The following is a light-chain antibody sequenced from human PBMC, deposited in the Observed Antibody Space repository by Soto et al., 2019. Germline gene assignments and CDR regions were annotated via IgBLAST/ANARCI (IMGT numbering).Light chain of an antibody. J-gene: IGKJ1*01. CDR1: LSLVYSDGNTY. CDR3: LQTAPWPRP. CDR2: KVS. Sequence: DVVLTQSPLSLPVTLGQPASISCRSSLSLVYSDGNTYLSWFQQRPGQSPRRLIYKVSNRDSGVPDRFSGSGSATDFTLKISRVEAEDVGVYYCLQTAPWPRPFGPGTKVDIK. V-gene: IGKV2-30*01.